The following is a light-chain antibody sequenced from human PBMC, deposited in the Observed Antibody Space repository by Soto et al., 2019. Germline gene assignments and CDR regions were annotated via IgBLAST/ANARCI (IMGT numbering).Light chain of an antibody. Sequence: QSALTQPPSVSGAPGQRVTISCTGSSSNIGASYAVHWYQQLPGTAHKLLIYVNSNRPSGVPDRFSGSKSGTSASLAITGLQAEDEADYYCQSYDSSLSGSVFGGGTKLTVL. CDR2: VNS. CDR1: SSNIGASYA. J-gene: IGLJ3*02. CDR3: QSYDSSLSGSV. V-gene: IGLV1-40*01.